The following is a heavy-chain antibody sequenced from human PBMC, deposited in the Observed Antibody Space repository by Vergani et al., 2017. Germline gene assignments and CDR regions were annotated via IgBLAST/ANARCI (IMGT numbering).Heavy chain of an antibody. CDR3: AKDCRPSIAALLGWFDP. D-gene: IGHD6-6*01. J-gene: IGHJ5*02. CDR1: GFTFDDYG. V-gene: IGHV3-20*04. CDR2: INWNGGST. Sequence: EVQLVESGGGVVRPGGSLRLSCAASGFTFDDYGMSWVRQAPGKGLEWVSGINWNGGSTGYADSVKGRFTISRDNAKNSLYLQMNSLRAEDTAVYYCAKDCRPSIAALLGWFDPWGQGTLVTVSS.